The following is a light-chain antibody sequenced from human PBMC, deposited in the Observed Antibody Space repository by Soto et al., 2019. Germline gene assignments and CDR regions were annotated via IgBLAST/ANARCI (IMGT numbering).Light chain of an antibody. J-gene: IGKJ5*01. CDR1: QSIHNW. V-gene: IGKV1-5*01. CDR3: QHYGTYPMT. CDR2: DAS. Sequence: DIRMTQSPSTLSASVGDRVSITCRASQSIHNWLAWYQQKPGRAPKLLSYDASTLQSVVTSRFSGRAFGTEFTPTINSLQPDDCATYYCQHYGTYPMTFGQGTRLE.